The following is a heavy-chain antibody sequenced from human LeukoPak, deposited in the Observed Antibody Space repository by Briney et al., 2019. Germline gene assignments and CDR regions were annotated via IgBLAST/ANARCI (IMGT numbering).Heavy chain of an antibody. D-gene: IGHD2-8*01. J-gene: IGHJ4*02. CDR1: GFTFSSYA. CDR3: AKDSSIGKYCTNGVCSPFDY. CDR2: ISDSGDYT. V-gene: IGHV3-23*01. Sequence: PGGSLTLSCAGSGFTFSSYAMGWVRQAPGQGLEWVSVISDSGDYTSYADSVRGRFTISRDNSRNTLYLQMISLRPEDTAVYYCAKDSSIGKYCTNGVCSPFDYWGQGPLVTVSS.